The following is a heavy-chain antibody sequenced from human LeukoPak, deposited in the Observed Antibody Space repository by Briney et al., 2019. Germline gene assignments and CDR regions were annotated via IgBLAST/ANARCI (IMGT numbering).Heavy chain of an antibody. CDR2: INSDMSST. Sequence: PGGSLRLSCAASGFTFSRIAMTWVRQAPGKGLVWVSRINSDMSSTNYADSVKGRFTISRDNAKNTLYLQMNSLRAEDTAVYYCARDIAVSGNYFDYWGQGTLVTVSS. CDR1: GFTFSRIA. V-gene: IGHV3-74*01. CDR3: ARDIAVSGNYFDY. J-gene: IGHJ4*02. D-gene: IGHD6-19*01.